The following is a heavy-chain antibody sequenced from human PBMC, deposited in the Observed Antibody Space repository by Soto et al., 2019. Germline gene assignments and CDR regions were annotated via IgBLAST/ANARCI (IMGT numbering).Heavy chain of an antibody. CDR3: ARDQGRYCSGGSCYAGWGYYYYYGMDV. CDR1: GGTFSSYA. CDR2: IIPIFGTA. V-gene: IGHV1-69*13. J-gene: IGHJ6*02. Sequence: SVKVSCKASGGTFSSYAISWVRQAPGQGLEWMGGIIPIFGTANYAQKFQGRVTITADESTSTAYMELSSLRSEDTAVYYCARDQGRYCSGGSCYAGWGYYYYYGMDVWGQ. D-gene: IGHD2-15*01.